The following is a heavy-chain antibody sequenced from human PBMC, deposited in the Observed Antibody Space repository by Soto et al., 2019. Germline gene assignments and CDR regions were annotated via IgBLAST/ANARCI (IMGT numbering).Heavy chain of an antibody. CDR3: ARGAGVVVPEWTKLNYFDY. V-gene: IGHV1-69*13. D-gene: IGHD2-2*01. Sequence: GSSVKVSCKASGGTFSSYAISWVRQAPGQGLEWMGGIIPIFGTANYAQKFQGRVTITADESTSTAYMELSSLRSEDTAVYYCARGAGVVVPEWTKLNYFDYWGQGTLVTVSS. CDR2: IIPIFGTA. CDR1: GGTFSSYA. J-gene: IGHJ4*02.